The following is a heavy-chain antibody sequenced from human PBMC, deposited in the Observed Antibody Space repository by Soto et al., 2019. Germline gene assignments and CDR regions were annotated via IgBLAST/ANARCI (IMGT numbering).Heavy chain of an antibody. CDR3: ATRWGTYFYF. CDR2: IYYSGST. CDR1: GGSISSYY. D-gene: IGHD7-27*01. J-gene: IGHJ4*02. Sequence: QVQLQESGPGLVKPSETLSLTCTVSGGSISSYYWSWIRQTPGKGLEWIGYIYYSGSTDYDPSLKSRVTISVDRSTNPFSLKLSSVTAADTAVYYCATRWGTYFYFWGRGTLVTVSS. V-gene: IGHV4-59*01.